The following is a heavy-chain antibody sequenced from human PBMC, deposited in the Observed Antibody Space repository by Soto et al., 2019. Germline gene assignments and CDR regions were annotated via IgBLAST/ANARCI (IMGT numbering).Heavy chain of an antibody. V-gene: IGHV2-5*02. CDR2: IYWDDDK. CDR1: GFSLSTSGVG. J-gene: IGHJ4*02. Sequence: QITLKESGPTLVKPTQTLTLTCTFSGFSLSTSGVGVGWIRQPPGKALEWLALIYWDDDKRYIPSLKSRLTITKDTSKNQVVLTMTNMDPVDTATYYCARAKVSCSLNSWGQGTLVTVSS. CDR3: ARAKVSCSLNS. D-gene: IGHD3-10*02.